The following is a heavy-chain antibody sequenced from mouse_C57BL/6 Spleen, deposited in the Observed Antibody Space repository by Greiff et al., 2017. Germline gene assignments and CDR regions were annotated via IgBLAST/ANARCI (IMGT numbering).Heavy chain of an antibody. Sequence: EVQVVESGPGLVKPSQSLSLTCSVTGYSITSGYYWNWIRQFPGNKLEWMGYISYDGSNNYNPSLKNRISITRDTSKNQFFLKLNSVTTEDTATYDCAREGDLLRSFDYWGQGTTLTVSS. CDR2: ISYDGSN. CDR1: GYSITSGYY. V-gene: IGHV3-6*01. J-gene: IGHJ2*01. D-gene: IGHD1-1*01. CDR3: AREGDLLRSFDY.